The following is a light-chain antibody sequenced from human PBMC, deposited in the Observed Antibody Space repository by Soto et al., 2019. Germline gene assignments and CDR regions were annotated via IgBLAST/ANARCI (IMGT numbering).Light chain of an antibody. CDR3: SSYAGTNIDVV. Sequence: QSALTQPPSASGSPGQSVTISCTGTSSDVGGYVYVSWYQQYPGTAPKLIIYEVNKRTSGVPDRFSGSKSGNTASLTVSGLQAEDEADYYCSSYAGTNIDVVFGGGTKLTVL. CDR1: SSDVGGYVY. J-gene: IGLJ2*01. V-gene: IGLV2-8*01. CDR2: EVN.